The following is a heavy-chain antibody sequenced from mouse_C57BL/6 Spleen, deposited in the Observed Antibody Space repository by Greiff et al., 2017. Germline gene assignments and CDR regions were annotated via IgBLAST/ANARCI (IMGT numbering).Heavy chain of an antibody. D-gene: IGHD1-1*01. V-gene: IGHV1-77*01. CDR1: GYTFTDYY. Sequence: VQLQQSGAELVKPGASVKISCKASGYTFTDYYINWVKQRPGQGLEWIGKIGPGSGSTYYNEKFKGKATLTADKSSSTAYMQLSSLTSEDSAVYFCARKCYYGSSSWYYFYYWGQGTTLTVSS. J-gene: IGHJ2*01. CDR2: IGPGSGST. CDR3: ARKCYYGSSSWYYFYY.